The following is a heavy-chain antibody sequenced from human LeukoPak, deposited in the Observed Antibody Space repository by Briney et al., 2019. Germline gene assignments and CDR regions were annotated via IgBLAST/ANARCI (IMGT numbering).Heavy chain of an antibody. Sequence: TSETLSLTCAVYGGSFSGSYWSWIRQPPGKGLEWIGEINHSGSTNYNPSLKSRVTISVDTSKNQFSLDLSSVTAADTAIYYCAKIPGDRPDDWGQGTLVTVS. CDR3: AKIPGDRPDD. V-gene: IGHV4-34*01. CDR2: INHSGST. D-gene: IGHD7-27*01. CDR1: GGSFSGSY. J-gene: IGHJ4*02.